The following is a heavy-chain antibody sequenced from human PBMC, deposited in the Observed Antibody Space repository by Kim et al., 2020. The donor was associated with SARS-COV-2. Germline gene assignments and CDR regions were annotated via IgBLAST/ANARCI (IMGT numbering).Heavy chain of an antibody. V-gene: IGHV1-24*01. CDR2: FDPEDGET. J-gene: IGHJ4*02. Sequence: ASVKVSCKVSGYTLTELSMHWVRQAPGKGLEWMGGFDPEDGETIYAQKFQGRVTMTEDTSTDTAYMELSSLRSEDTAVYYCATAGFLEWWLDYWGQGTLVTVSS. D-gene: IGHD3-3*01. CDR3: ATAGFLEWWLDY. CDR1: GYTLTELS.